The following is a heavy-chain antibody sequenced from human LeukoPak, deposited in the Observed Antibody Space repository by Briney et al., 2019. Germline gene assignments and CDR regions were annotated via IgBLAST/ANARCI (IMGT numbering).Heavy chain of an antibody. V-gene: IGHV3-48*04. CDR3: ARLRYYGMDV. CDR2: ISSSSSTI. Sequence: PGGSLRFSCAASGFTFSSYSMNWVRQAPGKGLEWVSYISSSSSTIYYADSVKSRFTISRDNAKNSLYLQMNSLRAEDTAVYYSARLRYYGMDVWGQGTTVTVSS. CDR1: GFTFSSYS. J-gene: IGHJ6*02.